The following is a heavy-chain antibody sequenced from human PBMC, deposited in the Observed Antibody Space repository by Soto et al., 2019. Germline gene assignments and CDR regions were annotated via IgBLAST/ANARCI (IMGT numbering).Heavy chain of an antibody. Sequence: ASVKVSCKASGYTFTSYGISWVRQAPGQGLEWMGWISAYNGNTNYAQKLQGRVTMTTDTSTSTAYMELRSLRSDDTAVYYCARVRGFLEPHDAFDIWGQGTMVTVSS. CDR3: ARVRGFLEPHDAFDI. CDR1: GYTFTSYG. V-gene: IGHV1-18*01. D-gene: IGHD3-3*01. CDR2: ISAYNGNT. J-gene: IGHJ3*02.